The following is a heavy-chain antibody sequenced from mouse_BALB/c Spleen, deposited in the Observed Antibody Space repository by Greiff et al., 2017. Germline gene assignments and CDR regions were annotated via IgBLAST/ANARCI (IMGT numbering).Heavy chain of an antibody. CDR2: IYPSDSYT. CDR3: SRYNYDMAY. Sequence: VQLQQPGAELVRPGASVKLSCKASGYTFTSYWINWVKQRPGQGLEWIGNIYPSDSYTNYNQKFKDKATLTVDKSSSTTYMQLNNLTSEDSAVYYCSRYNYDMAYWGQGTLVTVSA. J-gene: IGHJ3*01. CDR1: GYTFTSYW. D-gene: IGHD2-4*01. V-gene: IGHV1-69*02.